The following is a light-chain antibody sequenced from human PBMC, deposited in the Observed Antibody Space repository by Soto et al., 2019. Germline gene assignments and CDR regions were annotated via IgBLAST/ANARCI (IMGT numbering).Light chain of an antibody. J-gene: IGKJ3*01. CDR1: QSISSNF. CDR3: QQYGSSPFT. CDR2: GAS. V-gene: IGKV3-20*01. Sequence: EIVMTQSPATLSLSPGEGATLSCRASQSISSNFLAWYQQKRGQAPRLLIHGASNRATGIPDRFSGSGSGTDFTLTISRLEPEDFAVYYCQQYGSSPFTFGPGTKVDIK.